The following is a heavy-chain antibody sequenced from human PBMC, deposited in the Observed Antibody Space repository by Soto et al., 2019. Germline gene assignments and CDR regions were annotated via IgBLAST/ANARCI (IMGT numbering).Heavy chain of an antibody. CDR2: ISGSGGGT. CDR3: AKDRGEGAVAVPYYFDC. CDR1: GFTFRTYG. D-gene: IGHD6-19*01. V-gene: IGHV3-23*01. Sequence: EEQLLESGGGSVQPGGSLRLSCAASGFTFRTYGMSWVRQAPGKGLEWVSGISGSGGGTYYADSVKGRFTISRDNSKNTLYLQMNSLRVEDTAVYYCAKDRGEGAVAVPYYFDCWGQGTLVTVSS. J-gene: IGHJ4*02.